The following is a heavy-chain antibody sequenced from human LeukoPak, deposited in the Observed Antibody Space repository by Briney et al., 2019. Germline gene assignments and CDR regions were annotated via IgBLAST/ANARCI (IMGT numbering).Heavy chain of an antibody. CDR2: MNPNSGNT. V-gene: IGHV1-8*01. CDR3: ARGPAVSEIILGYFQH. J-gene: IGHJ1*01. D-gene: IGHD4-17*01. CDR1: GYTFTSYD. Sequence: ASVKVSCKASGYTFTSYDINWVRQATGQGPEWMGWMNPNSGNTGYAQKFQGRVTMTRNTSISTAYMELSSLRSEDTAVYYCARGPAVSEIILGYFQHWGQGTLVTVSS.